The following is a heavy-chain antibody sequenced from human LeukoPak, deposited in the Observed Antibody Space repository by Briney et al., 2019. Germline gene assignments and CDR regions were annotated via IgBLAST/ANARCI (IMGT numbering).Heavy chain of an antibody. J-gene: IGHJ4*02. Sequence: PGGSLRLSCAASGFTFSSYGMHWVRQAPGKGLEWVAVISYDGSNKYYADSVKGRFTISRDNSKNTLYLQMNSLRAEDTAVYYCAKDAHSIVGATDYWGQGTLVTVSS. D-gene: IGHD1-26*01. V-gene: IGHV3-30*18. CDR3: AKDAHSIVGATDY. CDR2: ISYDGSNK. CDR1: GFTFSSYG.